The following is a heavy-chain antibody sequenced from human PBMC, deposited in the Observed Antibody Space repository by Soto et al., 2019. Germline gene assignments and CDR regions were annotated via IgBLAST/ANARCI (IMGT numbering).Heavy chain of an antibody. J-gene: IGHJ3*02. CDR3: ARGHSSGWSDDAFDI. V-gene: IGHV1-3*05. CDR1: GYTFTSCA. CDR2: INAGNGNT. D-gene: IGHD6-19*01. Sequence: QVQLVQSGAEEKKPGASVKVSCKASGYTFTSCAMHWVRQAPGQRLEWMGWINAGNGNTKYSQKFQGRVTITRDTSASTAYMELSSLRSEDTAVYYCARGHSSGWSDDAFDIWGQGTMVTVSS.